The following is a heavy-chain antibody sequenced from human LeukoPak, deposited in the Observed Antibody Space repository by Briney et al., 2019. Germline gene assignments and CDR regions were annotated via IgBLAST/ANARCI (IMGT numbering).Heavy chain of an antibody. CDR1: GGSISSSNW. CDR3: ARHPPELGAAYYYYMDV. J-gene: IGHJ6*03. CDR2: IYYSGST. Sequence: SETLSLTCAVSGGSISSSNWWSWVRQPPGKGLEWIGSIYYSGSTYYNPSLKSRVTISVDTSKNQFSLNLSSVTAADTAVYYCARHPPELGAAYYYYMDVWGKGTTVTISS. V-gene: IGHV4-39*01. D-gene: IGHD3-16*01.